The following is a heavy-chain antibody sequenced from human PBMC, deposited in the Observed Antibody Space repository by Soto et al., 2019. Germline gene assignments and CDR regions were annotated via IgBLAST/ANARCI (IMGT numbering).Heavy chain of an antibody. CDR3: ASRDGYNYSLDY. D-gene: IGHD5-12*01. CDR2: IYYSGIT. CDR1: GGSISSYY. J-gene: IGHJ4*02. V-gene: IGHV4-59*01. Sequence: QAQLQESGPGLVKPSETLSLTCTVSGGSISSYYWSWIRQPPGKGLAWIGYIYYSGITNYNPSLKSRVTISVDTSKNQFSLKLSSVTAADTAVYYCASRDGYNYSLDYWGQGTLVTVSS.